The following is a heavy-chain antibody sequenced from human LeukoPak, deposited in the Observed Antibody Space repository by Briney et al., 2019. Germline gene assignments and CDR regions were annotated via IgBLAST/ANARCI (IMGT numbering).Heavy chain of an antibody. D-gene: IGHD2-2*01. CDR2: INTYKANT. J-gene: IGHJ3*02. CDR1: GYTFTSYA. Sequence: ASVKVPCKASGYTFTSYAMHWVRQAPGQRLEWMGWINTYKANTNYAQKFLGRVAMTTDTSTSTAYMELRSLRSDDTAVYYCARDRCSSTSCYLLAPLGSSPDAFDIWGQGTMVTVSS. V-gene: IGHV1-3*04. CDR3: ARDRCSSTSCYLLAPLGSSPDAFDI.